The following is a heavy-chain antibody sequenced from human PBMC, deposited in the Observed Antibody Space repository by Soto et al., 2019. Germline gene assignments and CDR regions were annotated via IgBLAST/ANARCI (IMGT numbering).Heavy chain of an antibody. J-gene: IGHJ6*02. CDR2: LFNSGKA. D-gene: IGHD2-2*01. CDR1: GVSINTQY. CDR3: VSGSVLVVEDAIRGDYYGMDV. Sequence: SETLSLTCTVSGVSINTQYWSWVRQPPGKGLEWIGSLFNSGKAKHNPSLKSRVTMSLDSSKNQFSLKLSSVTAADTAVYFCVSGSVLVVEDAIRGDYYGMDVWGQGTKVTVSS. V-gene: IGHV4-4*08.